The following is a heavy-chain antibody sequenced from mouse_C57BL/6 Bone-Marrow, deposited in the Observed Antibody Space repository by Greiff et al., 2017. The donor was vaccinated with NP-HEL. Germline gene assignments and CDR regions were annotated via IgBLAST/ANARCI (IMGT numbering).Heavy chain of an antibody. CDR3: ARPDYDGDY. D-gene: IGHD2-4*01. Sequence: VKLMESGPELVKPGASVKISCKASGYAFSSSWMNWVKQRPGKGLEWIGRIYPGDGDTNYNGKFKGKATLTADKSSSTAYMQLSSLTSEDSAVYFCARPDYDGDYWGQGTTLTVSS. CDR2: IYPGDGDT. CDR1: GYAFSSSW. J-gene: IGHJ2*01. V-gene: IGHV1-82*01.